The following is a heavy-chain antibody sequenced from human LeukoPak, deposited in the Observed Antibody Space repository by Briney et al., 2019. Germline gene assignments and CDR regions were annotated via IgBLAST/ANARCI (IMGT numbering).Heavy chain of an antibody. J-gene: IGHJ6*03. CDR2: INPSGGST. Sequence: ASVKVSCKASGYTFTSYGISWVRQAPGQGLEWMGIINPSGGSTSYAQKFQGRVTMTRDTSTSTVYMELSSLTSEDTAVYYCARDSTYYYGSGSTYYYYYMDVWGKGTTVTISS. V-gene: IGHV1-46*01. CDR3: ARDSTYYYGSGSTYYYYYMDV. CDR1: GYTFTSYG. D-gene: IGHD3-10*01.